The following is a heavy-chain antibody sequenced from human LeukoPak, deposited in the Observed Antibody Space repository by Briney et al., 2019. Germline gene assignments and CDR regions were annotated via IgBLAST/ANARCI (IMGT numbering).Heavy chain of an antibody. CDR1: GCSIITYH. V-gene: IGHV4-59*08. D-gene: IGHD4-17*01. CDR3: ARQGTTVSTIWSVP. CDR2: IYYTGGT. J-gene: IGHJ5*02. Sequence: SETLSLTCPVSGCSIITYHWSWLRQPPGKGLELIGYIYYTGGTNYNPSLKSRVTISVDTSKNQCSLKLSSVPAADTAVYYCARQGTTVSTIWSVPTGQRTLVTVSS.